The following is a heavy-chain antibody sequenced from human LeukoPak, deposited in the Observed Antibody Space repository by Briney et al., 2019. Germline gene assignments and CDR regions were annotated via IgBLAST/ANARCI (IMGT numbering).Heavy chain of an antibody. Sequence: GGSLRLSCAASGFTFSSYSMNWVRQAPGKGLEWVSSISSSSSYIYYADSVKGRFTISRDNAKNPLYLQMNSLRAEDTAVYYCARFSGGDYYMDVWGKGTTVTVSS. CDR2: ISSSSSYI. D-gene: IGHD1-26*01. CDR1: GFTFSSYS. CDR3: ARFSGGDYYMDV. V-gene: IGHV3-21*01. J-gene: IGHJ6*03.